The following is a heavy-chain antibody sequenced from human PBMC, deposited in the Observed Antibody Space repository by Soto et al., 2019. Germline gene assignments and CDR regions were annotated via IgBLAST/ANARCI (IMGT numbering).Heavy chain of an antibody. CDR1: GFTFSSYG. J-gene: IGHJ3*02. V-gene: IGHV3-30*18. CDR2: ISYDGSNK. Sequence: PGGSLRLSCAASGFTFSSYGMHWVRQAPGKGLEWVAVISYDGSNKYYADSVKGRFTISRDNSKNTLYLQMNSLRAEDTAVYYCANSDIAAAGTAFDIWGQGTMVTV. D-gene: IGHD6-13*01. CDR3: ANSDIAAAGTAFDI.